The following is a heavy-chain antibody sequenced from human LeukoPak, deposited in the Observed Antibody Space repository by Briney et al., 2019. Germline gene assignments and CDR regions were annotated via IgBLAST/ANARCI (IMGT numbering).Heavy chain of an antibody. D-gene: IGHD3-10*01. CDR3: ARAAGYGSGSYYKADV. J-gene: IGHJ6*02. CDR1: GFTFSSYS. V-gene: IGHV3-21*01. Sequence: PGGSLRLSCAASGFTFSSYSMNWVRQAPGKGLEWVSSISSSSSYIYYADSVEGRFTISRDNAKNSLYLQMNSLRAEDTAVYYCARAAGYGSGSYYKADVWGQGTTVTVSS. CDR2: ISSSSSYI.